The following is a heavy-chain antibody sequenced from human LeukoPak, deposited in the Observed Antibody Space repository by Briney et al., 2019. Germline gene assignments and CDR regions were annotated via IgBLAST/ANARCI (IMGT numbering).Heavy chain of an antibody. CDR2: INHSGST. Sequence: SETLSLTCAVYGGSFSGYYWSWIRQPPGKGLEWIGEINHSGSTNYNPSLKSRVTISVDTSKNQFSLKLSSVTAADTAVYYCARRSGIFGVARKFDPWGQGTLVTVSS. J-gene: IGHJ5*02. CDR3: ARRSGIFGVARKFDP. D-gene: IGHD3-3*01. V-gene: IGHV4-34*01. CDR1: GGSFSGYY.